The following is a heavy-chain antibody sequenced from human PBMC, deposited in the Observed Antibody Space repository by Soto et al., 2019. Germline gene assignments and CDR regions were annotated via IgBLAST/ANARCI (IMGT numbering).Heavy chain of an antibody. V-gene: IGHV3-33*01. CDR3: ARDLNY. J-gene: IGHJ4*02. CDR1: GFTFSSYG. Sequence: QVQLVESGGGVVQPGRSLRLSCAASGFTFSSYGMHWVRQAPGKGLEWVAVIWYDGSNKYYADSVKVRFTISRDKSKNTLYLPMNSPRADGTAVYYGARDLNYWGQGTLVTVSS. CDR2: IWYDGSNK.